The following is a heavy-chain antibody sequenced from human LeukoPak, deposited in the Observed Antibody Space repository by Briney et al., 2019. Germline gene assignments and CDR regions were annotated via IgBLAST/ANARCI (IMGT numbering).Heavy chain of an antibody. D-gene: IGHD3-10*01. V-gene: IGHV4-39*07. Sequence: SETLSLTSTVSGGSISSSSYYWGWIRQPPGKGLEWIGSIYYSGSTYYNPSPKSRVTISVDTSKNQFSLKLSSVTAADTAVYYCAKYGSGSYSDYWGQGTLVTVSS. J-gene: IGHJ4*02. CDR1: GGSISSSSYY. CDR3: AKYGSGSYSDY. CDR2: IYYSGST.